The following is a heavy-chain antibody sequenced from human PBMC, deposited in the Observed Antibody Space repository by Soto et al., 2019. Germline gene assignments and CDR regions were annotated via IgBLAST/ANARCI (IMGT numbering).Heavy chain of an antibody. CDR2: IYYSGST. D-gene: IGHD5-18*01. Sequence: QVQLQESGPGLVKPSQTLSLTCTVSGGSISSGGYYWSWISQHPGKGLEWIGYIYYSGSTYYNPSLKSRVTISGDTAKNQFSLKLSSVTAADTAVYYCAGCGYSYGCDYWGQGTLVTVSS. V-gene: IGHV4-31*03. CDR3: AGCGYSYGCDY. CDR1: GGSISSGGYY. J-gene: IGHJ4*02.